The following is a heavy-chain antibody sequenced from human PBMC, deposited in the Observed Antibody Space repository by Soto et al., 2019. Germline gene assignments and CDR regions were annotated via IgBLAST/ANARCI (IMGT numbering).Heavy chain of an antibody. D-gene: IGHD4-17*01. J-gene: IGHJ5*02. CDR3: ARGQRALITYGPFDP. Sequence: PGGSLRLSCADSGFTLSNYAMSWVRQAPRKGLEWVSTFSGTGGYTYYADSVKGRFTISRDDSKNTLFLHMNSLRAADTAVYYCARGQRALITYGPFDPWGQGTLVTVSS. V-gene: IGHV3-23*01. CDR1: GFTLSNYA. CDR2: FSGTGGYT.